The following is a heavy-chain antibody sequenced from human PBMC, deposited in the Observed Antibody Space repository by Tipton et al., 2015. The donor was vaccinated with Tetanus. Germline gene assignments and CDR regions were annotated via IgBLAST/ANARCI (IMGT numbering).Heavy chain of an antibody. CDR1: GGSISTYH. CDR2: ISWNSNTI. J-gene: IGHJ4*02. CDR3: TKDVTPGGTDF. D-gene: IGHD1-14*01. V-gene: IGHV3-9*01. Sequence: LSLTCTVSGGSISTYHWNWIRQFPGKGLEWVSGISWNSNTIGYADSVKGRFTISRDNAKSSLYLQMNSLRPEDTAFYYCTKDVTPGGTDFWGQGTLFTVSS.